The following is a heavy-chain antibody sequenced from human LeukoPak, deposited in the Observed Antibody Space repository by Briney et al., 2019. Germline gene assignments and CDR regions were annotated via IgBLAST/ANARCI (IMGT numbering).Heavy chain of an antibody. Sequence: PSETLSLTCTVSGGSISSYYWSWIRQPAGKGLEWIGRIYTSGSTNYNPSLKSRVTMSVDTSKNQFSLKLSSVTAADTAVYYCARYDSSGYYSANYGMDVWGQGTTVTVSS. CDR1: GGSISSYY. D-gene: IGHD3-22*01. V-gene: IGHV4-4*07. CDR3: ARYDSSGYYSANYGMDV. J-gene: IGHJ6*02. CDR2: IYTSGST.